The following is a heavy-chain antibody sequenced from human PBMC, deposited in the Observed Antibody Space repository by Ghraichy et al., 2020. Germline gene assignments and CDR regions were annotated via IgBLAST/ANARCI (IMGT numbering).Heavy chain of an antibody. V-gene: IGHV4-4*02. J-gene: IGHJ3*02. CDR1: GGSISSSNW. CDR2: IYDSGST. D-gene: IGHD6-13*01. Sequence: SETLSLTCAVSGGSISSSNWWSWVRQPPGKGLEWIGEIYDSGSTNYSPSLKSRVTISVDKSKNQFSLKLSSVTAADTAVYYCARQGQLGGFDIWGQGTMVTVSS. CDR3: ARQGQLGGFDI.